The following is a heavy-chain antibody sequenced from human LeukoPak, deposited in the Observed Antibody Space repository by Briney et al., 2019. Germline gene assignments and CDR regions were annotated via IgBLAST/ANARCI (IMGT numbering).Heavy chain of an antibody. V-gene: IGHV4-59*01. CDR1: GGYISSYY. Sequence: SETLSLTCTVSGGYISSYYWSWIRQPPGKGLEGIAYIHYNGNTNYNPSLKRRVTISADTSKNQLSLKLSSATAADTAVYYCARRLELRGYYYHGMDVWGQGTTVTVSS. J-gene: IGHJ6*02. CDR3: ARRLELRGYYYHGMDV. CDR2: IHYNGNT. D-gene: IGHD1-7*01.